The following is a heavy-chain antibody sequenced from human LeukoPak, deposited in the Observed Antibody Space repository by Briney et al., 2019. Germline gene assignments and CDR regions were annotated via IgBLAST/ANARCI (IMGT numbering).Heavy chain of an antibody. CDR2: ISYDGSNK. CDR1: GFTFSSYG. J-gene: IGHJ4*02. Sequence: GGSLRLSCAASGFTFSSYGMHWVRQAPGKGLEWVAVISYDGSNKYYADSVKGRFTISRDNSKNTLYLQMNSLRAEDTAVYYCAKGTDFDYWGQGTLVTVSS. CDR3: AKGTDFDY. V-gene: IGHV3-30*18. D-gene: IGHD1-1*01.